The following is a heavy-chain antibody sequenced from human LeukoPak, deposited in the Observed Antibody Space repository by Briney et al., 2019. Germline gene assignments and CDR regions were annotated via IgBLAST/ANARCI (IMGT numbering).Heavy chain of an antibody. CDR2: IKQDGSAI. CDR3: ARCGVGVAAAAANC. CDR1: GFTVSTNF. D-gene: IGHD6-13*01. J-gene: IGHJ4*02. V-gene: IGHV3-7*01. Sequence: PTGGSLRLSCAASGFTVSTNFLSWVRQAPGKGLEWVANIKQDGSAIYYVDSVKGRFTISRDNAKNSLYLQMNSLRAEDTAVYYCARCGVGVAAAAANCWGQGTLLTVSS.